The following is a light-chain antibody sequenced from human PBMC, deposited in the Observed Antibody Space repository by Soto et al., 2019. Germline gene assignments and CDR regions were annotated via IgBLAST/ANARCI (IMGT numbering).Light chain of an antibody. CDR1: SSNIGSNT. CDR3: ATWDASRNKV. Sequence: QSALTQPPSASGTPGQTVTISCSGSSSNIGSNTVNWFQQVPGTAPKLLIYNNDQRPSGVPDRFSGSKSGTSASLAISGLQSADEADYYCATWDASRNKVFGTGTKVTVL. V-gene: IGLV1-44*01. J-gene: IGLJ1*01. CDR2: NND.